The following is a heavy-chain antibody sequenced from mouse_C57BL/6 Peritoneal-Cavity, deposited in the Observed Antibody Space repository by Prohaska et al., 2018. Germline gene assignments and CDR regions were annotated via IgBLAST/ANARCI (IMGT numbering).Heavy chain of an antibody. V-gene: IGHV5-17*01. Sequence: EVQLVESGGGLVKPGGSLKLSCAASGFTFSDYGMHWVRQAPEKGLELVSYISNGSSTIYYADTGKGRFTISRDNAKNTLFLQMTSLRSEDTAMYYCARVHGSAWFAYWGQGTLVTVSA. CDR3: ARVHGSAWFAY. CDR1: GFTFSDYG. J-gene: IGHJ3*01. CDR2: ISNGSSTI. D-gene: IGHD2-2*01.